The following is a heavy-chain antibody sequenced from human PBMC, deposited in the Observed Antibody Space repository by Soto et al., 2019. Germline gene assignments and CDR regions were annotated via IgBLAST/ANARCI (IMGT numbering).Heavy chain of an antibody. CDR3: AKGDKFDFWGTFNCFDP. D-gene: IGHD3-3*01. CDR2: ISGSGGHI. Sequence: SLRLSCAASGFTFGNYAMSWVRQTPGKGLEWVSSISGSGGHIYYTGSVKGRFTISRDNSKNILYLQMNNLRAEDTAVYYCAKGDKFDFWGTFNCFDPWGQGALVTVSS. V-gene: IGHV3-23*01. J-gene: IGHJ5*02. CDR1: GFTFGNYA.